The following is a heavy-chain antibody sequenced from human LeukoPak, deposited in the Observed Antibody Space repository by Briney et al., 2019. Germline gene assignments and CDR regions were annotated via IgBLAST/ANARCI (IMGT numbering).Heavy chain of an antibody. Sequence: SQTLSLTCTVSGGSISSDDYYWSWIRQPPGKGLEWIGYIYSAGSTYYSPSLKSRLTISIDTSKNQFSLELRSVTSADTAVYYCARGRSAYFQHWGQGTLVTVSS. CDR3: ARGRSAYFQH. J-gene: IGHJ1*01. V-gene: IGHV4-30-4*01. CDR2: IYSAGST. CDR1: GGSISSDDYY.